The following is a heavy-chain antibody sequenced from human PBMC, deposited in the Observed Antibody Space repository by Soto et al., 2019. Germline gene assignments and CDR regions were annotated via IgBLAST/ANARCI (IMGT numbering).Heavy chain of an antibody. Sequence: QVQLQESGPGLVKPSQTLSLTCTVSGDSISGGYYWSWIRQHPGKGLEWIGYVSPIGTPYYKPSPNCRVSISMDTSKNQFSLEVNSVTASDTAVYYCARDRGSYGMDVWGQGTTVTVSS. D-gene: IGHD3-10*01. V-gene: IGHV4-31*03. CDR3: ARDRGSYGMDV. CDR2: VSPIGTP. CDR1: GDSISGGYY. J-gene: IGHJ6*02.